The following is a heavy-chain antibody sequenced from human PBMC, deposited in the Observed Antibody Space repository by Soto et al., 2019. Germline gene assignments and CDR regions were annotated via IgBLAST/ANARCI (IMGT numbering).Heavy chain of an antibody. Sequence: GGSLRLSCAASGFTVSSNYMSWVRQAPGKGLEWVSVIYSGGSTYYADSVKGRFTISRDNSKNTLYLQMNSLRAEDTAVYYCARDGTSSKEYSSGHPLGYWGQGTLVTVSS. CDR3: ARDGTSSKEYSSGHPLGY. J-gene: IGHJ4*02. V-gene: IGHV3-66*01. CDR1: GFTVSSNY. D-gene: IGHD6-19*01. CDR2: IYSGGST.